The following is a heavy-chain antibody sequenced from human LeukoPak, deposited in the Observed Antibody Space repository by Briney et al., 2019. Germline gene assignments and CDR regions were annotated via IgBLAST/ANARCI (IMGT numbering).Heavy chain of an antibody. V-gene: IGHV4-39*07. CDR1: GGSITSGSYY. CDR3: ARSSGSLFDY. CDR2: FYHSGST. Sequence: TTSETLSLTCTVSGGSITSGSYYWGWIRQPPGKGLEWIGNFYHSGSTYYNPSLKSRVTMSVDTSKNQFSLKLSSVTAADTAVYYCARSSGSLFDYWGQGTLVTVSS. J-gene: IGHJ4*02. D-gene: IGHD1-26*01.